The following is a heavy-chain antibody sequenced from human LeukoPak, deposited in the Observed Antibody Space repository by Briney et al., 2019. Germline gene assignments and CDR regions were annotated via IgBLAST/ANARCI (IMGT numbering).Heavy chain of an antibody. CDR1: GGSFSGYY. Sequence: SETVSLICALWGGSFSGYYWSWTRQPPGNGLKKIGEINHSASSNYNPSLKSRVTISVDTSKNQFSLKRSSVTAADTAVYYCARGLWFGEFWGQGTLVTVSS. J-gene: IGHJ4*01. D-gene: IGHD3-10*01. CDR2: INHSASS. V-gene: IGHV4-34*01. CDR3: ARGLWFGEF.